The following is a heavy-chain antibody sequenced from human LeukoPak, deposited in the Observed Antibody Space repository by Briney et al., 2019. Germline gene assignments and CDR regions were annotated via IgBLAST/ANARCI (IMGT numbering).Heavy chain of an antibody. Sequence: GGSLRLSCAASGFSFRSYAMSWVRQAPGKGLEWVSAISGNGGDTYYADSVKGQFTISRDNSKNTLYLQISSLTAEDTALYFCAKDGGLRKGAFDIWGQGTMVTVSS. V-gene: IGHV3-23*01. J-gene: IGHJ3*02. CDR1: GFSFRSYA. CDR2: ISGNGGDT. CDR3: AKDGGLRKGAFDI. D-gene: IGHD4-17*01.